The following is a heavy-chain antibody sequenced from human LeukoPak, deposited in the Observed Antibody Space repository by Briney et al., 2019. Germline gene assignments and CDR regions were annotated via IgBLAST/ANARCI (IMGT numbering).Heavy chain of an antibody. D-gene: IGHD3-16*01. J-gene: IGHJ5*02. Sequence: GSSVKVSCKASGGTFSSYAISWVRQAPGQGLEWMGGIIPIFGTANYAQKFQGRVTITADGSTSTAYMELSSLRSEDTAVYYCARALEGPLGVWFDPWGQGTLVTVSS. V-gene: IGHV1-69*01. CDR1: GGTFSSYA. CDR3: ARALEGPLGVWFDP. CDR2: IIPIFGTA.